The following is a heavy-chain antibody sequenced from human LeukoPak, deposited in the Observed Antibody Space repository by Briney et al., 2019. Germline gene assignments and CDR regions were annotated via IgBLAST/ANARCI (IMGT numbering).Heavy chain of an antibody. Sequence: SETLSLTCTVSGGSISSYYRSWIRQPAGKGLEWIGRIYTSGSTEYNPSLKSRVTMSVDTSKNQFSLKLSSVTAADTAMYYCARLLRPGGRKGDAFDIWGQGTLVTVSS. J-gene: IGHJ3*02. CDR2: IYTSGST. CDR1: GGSISSYY. CDR3: ARLLRPGGRKGDAFDI. D-gene: IGHD1-26*01. V-gene: IGHV4-4*07.